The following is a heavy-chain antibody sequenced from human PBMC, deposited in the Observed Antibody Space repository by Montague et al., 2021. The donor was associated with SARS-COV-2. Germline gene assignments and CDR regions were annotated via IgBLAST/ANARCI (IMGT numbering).Heavy chain of an antibody. Sequence: SETLSLTCTVSGGSISSSSYYWGWIRQPPGKGLEWIGSIYYSGSTYYXPSLKSRVTISVDTSKNQFSLELSSVTAADTAVYYCAREGGWLSRGSYYFDYWGQGTLVTVSS. CDR2: IYYSGST. D-gene: IGHD3-22*01. CDR3: AREGGWLSRGSYYFDY. CDR1: GGSISSSSYY. J-gene: IGHJ4*02. V-gene: IGHV4-39*07.